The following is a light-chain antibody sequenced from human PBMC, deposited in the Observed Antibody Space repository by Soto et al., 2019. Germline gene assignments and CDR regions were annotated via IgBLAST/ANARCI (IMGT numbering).Light chain of an antibody. V-gene: IGKV3-20*01. J-gene: IGKJ5*01. CDR3: QQYNNWPIT. CDR1: QSVSSSY. CDR2: GAS. Sequence: EIVLTQSPGTLSLYPGERATLSCRASQSVSSSYLAWYQQKPGQAPRLLIYGASSRATGIPDRFSGSGSGTDFTLTISSLQSEDFEVYYCQQYNNWPITFGQGTRLEIK.